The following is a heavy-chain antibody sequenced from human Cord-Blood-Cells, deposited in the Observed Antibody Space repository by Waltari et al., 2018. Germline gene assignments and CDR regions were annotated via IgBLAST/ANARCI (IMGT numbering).Heavy chain of an antibody. V-gene: IGHV3-21*01. CDR2: ISSSSSYI. Sequence: EVQLVESGGGLVKPGGSLRLSCAASGFTFSSYSLNWVRQAPGKGLEWVSSISSSSSYIYYADSVKGRFTISRDNAKNSPYLQMNSLRAEDTAVYYCARDLAAAEGWFDPWGQGTLVTVSS. CDR3: ARDLAAAEGWFDP. D-gene: IGHD6-13*01. J-gene: IGHJ5*02. CDR1: GFTFSSYS.